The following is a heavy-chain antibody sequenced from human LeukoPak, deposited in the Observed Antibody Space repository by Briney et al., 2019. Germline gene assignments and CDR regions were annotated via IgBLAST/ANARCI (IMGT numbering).Heavy chain of an antibody. V-gene: IGHV3-30*02. Sequence: SGGSLRLSCAASGFTFSSYGMHWVRQAPGKGLEWVAFVRYDGSNKYYADSVKGRFTISRDNSKNTLYLQMNSLRAEDTAVYYCAKGVVAATYFDYWGQGTLVTVSS. CDR2: VRYDGSNK. J-gene: IGHJ4*02. CDR3: AKGVVAATYFDY. CDR1: GFTFSSYG. D-gene: IGHD2-15*01.